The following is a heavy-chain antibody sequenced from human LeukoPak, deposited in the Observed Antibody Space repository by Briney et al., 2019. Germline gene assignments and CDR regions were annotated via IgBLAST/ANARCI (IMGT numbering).Heavy chain of an antibody. CDR3: ARDAPRGNSYYYGMDV. J-gene: IGHJ6*02. V-gene: IGHV1-18*01. CDR1: GYTFTSYG. Sequence: ASVKVSCKASGYTFTSYGISWVRQAPGQGLEWMGWISAYNGNTNYAQKLQGRVTMTTDTSTSTAYMELRSLRSDDTAVYYCARDAPRGNSYYYGMDVWGQGTTVTVSS. CDR2: ISAYNGNT.